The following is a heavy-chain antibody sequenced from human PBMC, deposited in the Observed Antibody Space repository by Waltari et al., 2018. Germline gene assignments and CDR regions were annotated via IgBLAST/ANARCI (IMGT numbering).Heavy chain of an antibody. CDR2: IDPEDGET. D-gene: IGHD3-3*01. Sequence: EVQLIQSGAEVKKPGATVKIPCKASAHPFTDSYIHWVQQAPGKGLVWMGLIDPEDGETVYAENFQGRVTITADRSTDTVYMELSSVRSEDTAVYYCSTRSFGVVNAFDIWGQGTMVTVSS. CDR1: AHPFTDSY. CDR3: STRSFGVVNAFDI. V-gene: IGHV1-69-2*01. J-gene: IGHJ3*02.